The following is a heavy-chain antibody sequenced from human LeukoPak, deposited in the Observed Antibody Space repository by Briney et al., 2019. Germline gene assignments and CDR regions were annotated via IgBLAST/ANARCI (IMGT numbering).Heavy chain of an antibody. Sequence: SETLSLTCTVSGGSISSYYWSWIRQPAGKGLEWIGRIYTSGSTNYNPSLKGRVTMSVDTSKNQFSLKLSSVTAADTAVYYCARELYSSSWPAYNWFDPWGQGTLVTVSS. V-gene: IGHV4-4*07. CDR1: GGSISSYY. CDR2: IYTSGST. D-gene: IGHD6-13*01. J-gene: IGHJ5*02. CDR3: ARELYSSSWPAYNWFDP.